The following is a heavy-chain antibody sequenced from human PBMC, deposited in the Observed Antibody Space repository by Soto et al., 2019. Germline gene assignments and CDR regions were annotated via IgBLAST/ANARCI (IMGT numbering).Heavy chain of an antibody. CDR3: ARGRVAAGYSYYYGMDV. V-gene: IGHV3-74*01. J-gene: IGHJ6*02. CDR1: GFTFSNYW. CDR2: INTDGSTT. D-gene: IGHD2-15*01. Sequence: EVQLVESGGGLVQPGGSLRLSCAAPGFTFSNYWMHWVRQAPGKGLVWVSRINTDGSTTSYADSVKGRFTISRDNAKNTLYLQMSSLRAEDTAVYYCARGRVAAGYSYYYGMDVWGQGTTVTVSS.